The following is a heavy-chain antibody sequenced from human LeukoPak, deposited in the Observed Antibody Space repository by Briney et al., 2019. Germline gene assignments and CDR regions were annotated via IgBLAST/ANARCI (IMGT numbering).Heavy chain of an antibody. J-gene: IGHJ4*02. Sequence: PGGSLRLSCAASGFTFSSYAMHWVRQAPGKGLEWVAVISYDGSNKYYADSVKGRFTISRDKYKNPLYLQMNSLGAEDTAVYYCARMATRGYDERRQLVYWGQGTVVTVSS. V-gene: IGHV3-30-3*01. CDR3: ARMATRGYDERRQLVY. D-gene: IGHD5-24*01. CDR2: ISYDGSNK. CDR1: GFTFSSYA.